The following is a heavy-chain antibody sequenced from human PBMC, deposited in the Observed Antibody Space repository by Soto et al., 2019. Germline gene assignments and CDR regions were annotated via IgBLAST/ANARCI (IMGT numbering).Heavy chain of an antibody. CDR3: TRDCSGGSCYSVYGMDV. V-gene: IGHV3-49*04. CDR1: GFTFSSYW. CDR2: INSGGTT. D-gene: IGHD2-15*01. J-gene: IGHJ6*02. Sequence: PGGSLRLSCAASGFTFSSYWMHWVRQAPGKGLVWVSRINSGGTTEYAASVKGRFTISRDDSKSIAYLQMNSLKTENTAVYYCTRDCSGGSCYSVYGMDVWGQGTTVTVSS.